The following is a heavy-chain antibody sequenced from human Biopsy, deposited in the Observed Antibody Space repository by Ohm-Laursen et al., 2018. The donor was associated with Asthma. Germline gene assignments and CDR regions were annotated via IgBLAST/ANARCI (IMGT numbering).Heavy chain of an antibody. CDR1: GYNFISFA. V-gene: IGHV1-3*04. J-gene: IGHJ3*01. Sequence: SVKVSCKASGYNFISFAIHWVRQAPGQRLEWMGWVNTGNGDTKYSQKFQGRVTITRDTSASTAYMELRCLRSEDTATYDCARTYYDFLTGQVKDVFGVWGQGTMVTVSS. CDR3: ARTYYDFLTGQVKDVFGV. CDR2: VNTGNGDT. D-gene: IGHD3-9*01.